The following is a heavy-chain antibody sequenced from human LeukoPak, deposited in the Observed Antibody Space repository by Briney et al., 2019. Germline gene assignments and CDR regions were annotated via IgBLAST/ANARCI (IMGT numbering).Heavy chain of an antibody. J-gene: IGHJ6*03. Sequence: SETLSLTCAVTGYSISSGYYWGWFRQPPGKGLEWIGCMYHSGSTYYNPSLKSRVTISVDTSKNQFSLKLSSVTAADTAVYYCARQGGSSSPYYYYYMDVWGKGTTVTVSS. V-gene: IGHV4-38-2*01. CDR3: ARQGGSSSPYYYYYMDV. CDR1: GYSISSGYY. CDR2: MYHSGST. D-gene: IGHD6-13*01.